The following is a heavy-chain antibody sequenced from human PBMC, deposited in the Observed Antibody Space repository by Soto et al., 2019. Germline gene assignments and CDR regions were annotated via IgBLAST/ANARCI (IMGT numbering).Heavy chain of an antibody. D-gene: IGHD6-13*01. CDR3: AKDQDSSSWYPCQYGMDV. CDR2: ISYDGSNK. CDR1: GFTFSSYG. V-gene: IGHV3-30*18. J-gene: IGHJ6*02. Sequence: GGSLRLSCAASGFTFSSYGMHWVRQAPGKGLEWVAVISYDGSNKYYADSVKGRFTISRDNSKNTLYLQMNSLRAEDTAVYYCAKDQDSSSWYPCQYGMDVWGQGTTVTVSS.